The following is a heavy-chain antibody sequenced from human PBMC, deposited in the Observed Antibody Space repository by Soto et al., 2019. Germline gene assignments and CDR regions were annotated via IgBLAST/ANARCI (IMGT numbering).Heavy chain of an antibody. D-gene: IGHD4-17*01. J-gene: IGHJ4*02. Sequence: ASVKVCCKASGYTFTSYGISWVRQAPGQGLEWMGWISAYNGNTNYAQNFQGRVTMTTDTSTSTAYMELRSLRSEDTAVYYCARTLYGDNVDYWGQGTLVTVSS. CDR3: ARTLYGDNVDY. CDR1: GYTFTSYG. V-gene: IGHV1-18*01. CDR2: ISAYNGNT.